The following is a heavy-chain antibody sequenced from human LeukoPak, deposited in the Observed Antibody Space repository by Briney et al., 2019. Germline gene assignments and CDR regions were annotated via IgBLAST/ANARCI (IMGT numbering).Heavy chain of an antibody. V-gene: IGHV3-23*01. CDR1: GFTFSSYA. J-gene: IGHJ4*02. CDR3: AKDHPSCGGRDCLLFDN. Sequence: GGSLRLSCAASGFTFSSYAMSWGRQAPGRGLEWVSTITRSGAAKYYADSVKGRFTISRDNSKNTLYLQMDSLSAEDTALYYCAKDHPSCGGRDCLLFDNWGQGTLVTVSS. D-gene: IGHD2-21*01. CDR2: ITRSGAAK.